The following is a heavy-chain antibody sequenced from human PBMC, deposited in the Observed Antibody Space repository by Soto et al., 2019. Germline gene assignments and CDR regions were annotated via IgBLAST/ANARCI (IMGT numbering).Heavy chain of an antibody. CDR3: EGRNALPHRDY. CDR1: GFTFSSSA. D-gene: IGHD4-4*01. V-gene: IGHV3-30-3*01. Sequence: QVQLVESGGGVVQPGRSLRLSCAASGFTFSSSAMHWVRQAPGKGLEWVAVISYDGSNKYFADSVKGRFTISRDNSKNTLYLQMNSLRAEDSAVYYCEGRNALPHRDYWGQGTLVTVSS. CDR2: ISYDGSNK. J-gene: IGHJ4*02.